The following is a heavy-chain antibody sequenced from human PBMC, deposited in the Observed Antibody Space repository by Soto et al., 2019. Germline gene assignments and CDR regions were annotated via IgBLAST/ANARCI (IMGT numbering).Heavy chain of an antibody. V-gene: IGHV1-3*01. D-gene: IGHD3-16*01. CDR3: ARGGLALMDV. J-gene: IGHJ6*02. Sequence: QVQLVQSGAEVKKPGASVKVSCKASGYTFTSYAMHWVRQAPGQRLEWMGWINAGNGNTKYSQKFQGRVTITRDTSASTAYMELSNLRSEDTAVYYCARGGLALMDVWGQGTTVTVSS. CDR2: INAGNGNT. CDR1: GYTFTSYA.